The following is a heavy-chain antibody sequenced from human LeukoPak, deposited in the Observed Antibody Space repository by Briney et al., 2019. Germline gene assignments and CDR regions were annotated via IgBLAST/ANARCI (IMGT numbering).Heavy chain of an antibody. V-gene: IGHV3-30*04. CDR1: GFTFSSYA. Sequence: PGGSLRLSCAASGFTFSSYAMHWVRQAPGKGLEWVAVISYDGSNKYYADSVKGRFTISRDNTKNTLYLQMYSLRAEDTAVYHCAKDSLGVGIPTVIGIFDYWGQGTLVTVSS. J-gene: IGHJ4*02. CDR2: ISYDGSNK. D-gene: IGHD2-2*02. CDR3: AKDSLGVGIPTVIGIFDY.